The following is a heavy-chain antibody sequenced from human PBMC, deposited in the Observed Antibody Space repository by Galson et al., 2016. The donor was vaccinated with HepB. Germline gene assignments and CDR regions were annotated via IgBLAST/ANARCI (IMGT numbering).Heavy chain of an antibody. V-gene: IGHV3-53*01. CDR3: VRSPPGSGYFLLYYFEY. D-gene: IGHD3-3*01. CDR2: IYSRGNT. Sequence: SLRLSCAASGFSVSSNYLSRVRQVPGKGLEWVSVIYSRGNTYYADSVKGRFTLSRDSSKNTLYLQMDSLRAEDTAMYYCVRSPPGSGYFLLYYFEYWGQGTLVTVSS. J-gene: IGHJ4*02. CDR1: GFSVSSNY.